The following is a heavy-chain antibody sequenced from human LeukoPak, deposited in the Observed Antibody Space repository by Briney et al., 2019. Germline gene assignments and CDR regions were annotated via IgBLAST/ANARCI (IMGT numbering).Heavy chain of an antibody. CDR3: TRDSPPDY. Sequence: PGGSLRLSCAASGFPFSTYWMHWVRQVPGKGLVWVSRISSDGANANYADSVKGRFTISRDNAKNSLYLQMNSLSAEDTAIYYCTRDSPPDYWGQGTLVTVSS. V-gene: IGHV3-74*01. CDR2: ISSDGANA. J-gene: IGHJ4*02. CDR1: GFPFSTYW.